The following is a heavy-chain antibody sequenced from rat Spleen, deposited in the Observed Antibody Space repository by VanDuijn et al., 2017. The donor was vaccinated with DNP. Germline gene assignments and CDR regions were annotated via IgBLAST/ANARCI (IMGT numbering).Heavy chain of an antibody. Sequence: EVQLVESGGDLVQPGRSLKLSCAASGFTFSDYYMAWVRQAPKKGLDWVASISYEGSGIYYGDSVKGRFTISRDNAKNTQYLQMDSLRSEDTATYYCTTGVYGGYADWFTYWGQGTLVTVSS. CDR3: TTGVYGGYADWFTY. J-gene: IGHJ3*01. D-gene: IGHD1-11*01. V-gene: IGHV5-22*01. CDR1: GFTFSDYY. CDR2: ISYEGSGI.